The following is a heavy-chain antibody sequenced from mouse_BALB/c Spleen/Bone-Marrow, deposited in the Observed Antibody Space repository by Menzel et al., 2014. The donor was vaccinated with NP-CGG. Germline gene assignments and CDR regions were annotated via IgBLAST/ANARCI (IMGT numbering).Heavy chain of an antibody. V-gene: IGHV3-1*02. CDR1: GYYITSGYS. CDR3: ARSDYDAWFAY. Sequence: VQLQQSGPDLVKPSQSLSLTCTVTGYYITSGYSWHWIRQFPGNKLEWMGYIHYSGSTNYNPSLKSRISITRDTSKNQFFLQLNSVTTGDTATYYCARSDYDAWFAYWGQGTLVTVSA. J-gene: IGHJ3*01. D-gene: IGHD2-4*01. CDR2: IHYSGST.